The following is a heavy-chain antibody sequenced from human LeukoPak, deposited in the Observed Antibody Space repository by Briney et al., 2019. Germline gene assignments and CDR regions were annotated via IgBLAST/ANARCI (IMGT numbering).Heavy chain of an antibody. V-gene: IGHV3-23*01. CDR3: AKDFPPYYYDSSGYYSN. J-gene: IGHJ3*01. CDR1: GFTFSSYA. CDR2: ISGSGGST. D-gene: IGHD3-22*01. Sequence: GGSLRLSCAASGFTFSSYAMSWVRQAPGKGLEWVSAISGSGGSTYYADSVKGRFTISRDNSKNTLYLQVNSLRAEDTAVYYCAKDFPPYYYDSSGYYSNWGQGTMVTVSS.